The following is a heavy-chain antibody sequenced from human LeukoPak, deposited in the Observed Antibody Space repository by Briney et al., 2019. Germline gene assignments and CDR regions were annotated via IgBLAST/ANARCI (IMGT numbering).Heavy chain of an antibody. V-gene: IGHV1-24*01. Sequence: ASVKVSCKVSGYTLTELSMHWARQAPGKGLEWMGGFDPEDGETIYAQKFQGRVTMTEDTSTDTAYMELSSLRSEDTAVYYCATADYYDSSGYLQHWGQGTLVTVSS. CDR1: GYTLTELS. CDR2: FDPEDGET. CDR3: ATADYYDSSGYLQH. J-gene: IGHJ1*01. D-gene: IGHD3-22*01.